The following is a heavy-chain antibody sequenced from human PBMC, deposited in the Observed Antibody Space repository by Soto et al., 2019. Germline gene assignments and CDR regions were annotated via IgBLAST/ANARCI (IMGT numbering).Heavy chain of an antibody. CDR3: ARDHAYGNPDS. V-gene: IGHV1-3*01. J-gene: IGHJ4*02. CDR2: INAGNGNT. Sequence: ASVKVSCKASGYTFNKYAMQWVRQAPGQRLEWMGWINAGNGNTKYSQKFQGRVTITRDTSASTAYMELSSLRSEDTAVYYCARDHAYGNPDSWGQGTLLTVSS. CDR1: GYTFNKYA. D-gene: IGHD4-17*01.